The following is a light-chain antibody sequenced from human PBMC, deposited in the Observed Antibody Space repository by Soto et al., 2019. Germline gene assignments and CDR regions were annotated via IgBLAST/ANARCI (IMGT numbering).Light chain of an antibody. CDR3: QLRS. J-gene: IGKJ2*01. CDR2: DVS. V-gene: IGKV3-11*01. Sequence: VLTQSPATLSLSPGERATLSCRASQSINSFLAWYQQKPGQAPRLLIYDVSNRAAGIPARFSGSGSGTDFTLTISNLEPEDFAVYYCQLRSFGQGTKLEIK. CDR1: QSINSF.